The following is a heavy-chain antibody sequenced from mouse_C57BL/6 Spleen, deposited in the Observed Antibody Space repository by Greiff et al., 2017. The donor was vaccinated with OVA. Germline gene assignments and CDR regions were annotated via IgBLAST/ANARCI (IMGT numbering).Heavy chain of an antibody. CDR1: GYTFTSYW. CDR2: INPSSGYT. D-gene: IGHD1-1*01. Sequence: VKLVESGAELAKPGASVKLSCKASGYTFTSYWMHWVKQRPGQGLEWIGYINPSSGYTKYNQKFKDKATLTADKSSSTAYMQLSSLTYEDSAVYYCARSTFTTVVAHYAMDYWGQGTSVTVSS. V-gene: IGHV1-7*01. CDR3: ARSTFTTVVAHYAMDY. J-gene: IGHJ4*01.